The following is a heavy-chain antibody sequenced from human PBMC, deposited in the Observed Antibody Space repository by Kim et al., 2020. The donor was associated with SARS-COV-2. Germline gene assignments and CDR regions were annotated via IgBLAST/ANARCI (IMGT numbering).Heavy chain of an antibody. D-gene: IGHD2-21*02. CDR3: ARGGRQLTAVNWYDS. CDR1: GGTFTNYG. V-gene: IGHV1-69*13. J-gene: IGHJ5*01. CDR2: IIPVFRTA. Sequence: SVKVSCKASGGTFTNYGINWLRQAPGQGLEWLGGIIPVFRTADYAQKFQGRVTITADDSTNTGYMELTSLMSDDTAVYFCARGGRQLTAVNWYDSWGQGTLVTVSS.